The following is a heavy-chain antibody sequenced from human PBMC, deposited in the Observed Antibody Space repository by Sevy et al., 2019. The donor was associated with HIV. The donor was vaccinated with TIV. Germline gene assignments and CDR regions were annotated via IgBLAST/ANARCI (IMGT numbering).Heavy chain of an antibody. Sequence: SETLSLTCDVSSYSFISGYYWGWIRQPPGKGLEWIGSFYHSGSTYYNPSLKSRVSLSVDTSKNHFSLKLRSVTAADTAVYYCASAIVGAFDSFDIWGQGTMVTVSS. V-gene: IGHV4-38-2*01. J-gene: IGHJ3*02. CDR1: SYSFISGYY. D-gene: IGHD1-26*01. CDR3: ASAIVGAFDSFDI. CDR2: FYHSGST.